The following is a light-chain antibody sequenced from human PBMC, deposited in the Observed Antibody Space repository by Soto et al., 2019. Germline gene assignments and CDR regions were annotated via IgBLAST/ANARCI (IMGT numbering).Light chain of an antibody. Sequence: DIQMTQSPSSLSASVGDRVTITCRASQSISSYLNWYQQKPGKAPKLLIYAASSLQRGVPSRFSGGGAGTDFTLTISSLQPEDFATYYCQQSYSSPRFTFGHGTKVYIK. V-gene: IGKV1-39*01. CDR1: QSISSY. J-gene: IGKJ3*01. CDR3: QQSYSSPRFT. CDR2: AAS.